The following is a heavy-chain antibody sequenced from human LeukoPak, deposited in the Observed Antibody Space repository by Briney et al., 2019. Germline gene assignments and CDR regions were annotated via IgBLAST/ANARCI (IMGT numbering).Heavy chain of an antibody. CDR1: GFTFSSYA. Sequence: PGGSLRLSCAASGFTFSSYAMSWVRRAPGKGLEWVSAISGSGGSTYYADSVKGRFTISRDNSKNTLYLQMNSLRAEDTAVYYCAKGRCSSTSCYLFAFDIWDRGTMVTVSS. D-gene: IGHD2-2*01. J-gene: IGHJ3*02. CDR2: ISGSGGST. V-gene: IGHV3-23*01. CDR3: AKGRCSSTSCYLFAFDI.